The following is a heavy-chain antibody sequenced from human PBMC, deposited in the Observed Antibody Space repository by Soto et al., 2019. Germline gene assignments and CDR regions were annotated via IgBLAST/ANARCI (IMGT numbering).Heavy chain of an antibody. CDR1: GFTFSSYA. CDR3: ARVRYSLGWFDP. CDR2: ISYDGSNK. V-gene: IGHV3-30-3*01. Sequence: ESGGGVVQPGRSLRLSCAASGFTFSSYAMHWVRQAPGKGLEWVAVISYDGSNKYYADSVKGRFTISRDNSKNTLYLQMNSLRAEDTAVYYCARVRYSLGWFDPWGQGTLVTVSS. J-gene: IGHJ5*02. D-gene: IGHD3-16*01.